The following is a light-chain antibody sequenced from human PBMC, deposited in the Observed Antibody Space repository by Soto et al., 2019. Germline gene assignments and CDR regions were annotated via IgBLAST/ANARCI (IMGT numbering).Light chain of an antibody. Sequence: ELVLTQSPGPLSFSQGDSATLSWGASQSVSSSYLAWYQQTPGQAPRLLIYGAYSRATGIPDRFSGSGSGTDFTLTIRRLETEAFAVYYCQQYGSSPIWTCGQGTKVDIK. CDR2: GAY. J-gene: IGKJ1*01. V-gene: IGKV3-20*01. CDR1: QSVSSSY. CDR3: QQYGSSPIWT.